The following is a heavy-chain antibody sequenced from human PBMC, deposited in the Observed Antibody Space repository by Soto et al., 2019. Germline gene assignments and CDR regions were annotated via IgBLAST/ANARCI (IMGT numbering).Heavy chain of an antibody. CDR1: GFTFSSYA. CDR3: AKDPHSRYYYDSSGYYYFDY. J-gene: IGHJ4*02. CDR2: ISGSGGST. V-gene: IGHV3-23*01. D-gene: IGHD3-22*01. Sequence: GGSLRLSCAASGFTFSSYAMSWVRQAPGKGLEWVSAISGSGGSTYYADSVKGRFTISRDNSKNTLYLQMNSLRAEDTAVYYSAKDPHSRYYYDSSGYYYFDYWGQGTLVTVSS.